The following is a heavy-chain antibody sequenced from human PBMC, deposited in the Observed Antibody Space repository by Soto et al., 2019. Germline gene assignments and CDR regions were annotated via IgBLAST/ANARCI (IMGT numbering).Heavy chain of an antibody. D-gene: IGHD6-13*01. V-gene: IGHV4-31*02. J-gene: IGHJ4*02. Sequence: WTWIRQPPGKGLEWIGYIYHSGSTYYNPSLTSRVTMLVDTSKNQFSLRLSSVTAADTAVYYCARIKGGAAGNFDYWGQGTLVTVSS. CDR2: IYHSGST. CDR3: ARIKGGAAGNFDY.